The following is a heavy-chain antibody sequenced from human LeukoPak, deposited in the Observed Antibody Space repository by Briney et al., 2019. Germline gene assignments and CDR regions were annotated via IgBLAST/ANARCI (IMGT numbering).Heavy chain of an antibody. CDR2: IYYSGST. CDR1: GVSISSYY. CDR3: ARVRRYAYGEDAFDI. Sequence: PSETLSLTCSVSGVSISSYYWGWIRQPPGKGLEWIGSIYYSGSTYYNPSLKSRVTISVDTSKNQFSLKLSSVTAADTAVYYCARVRRYAYGEDAFDIWGQGTMVTVSS. D-gene: IGHD4-17*01. V-gene: IGHV4-39*07. J-gene: IGHJ3*02.